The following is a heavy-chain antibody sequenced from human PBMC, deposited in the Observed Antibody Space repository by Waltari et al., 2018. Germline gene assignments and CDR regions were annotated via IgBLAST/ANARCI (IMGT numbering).Heavy chain of an antibody. CDR2: TYYRSKWYN. J-gene: IGHJ1*01. D-gene: IGHD6-6*01. Sequence: QVQLQQSGPGLVKPSQTLSLTCAISGDSVSCNSPAWHWLRQSPSGGLEWLGRTYYRSKWYNDYAVSVKSRITINPDTSKNQFSLQLNSVTPEDTAVYYCASLGYSSSSPTEYFQHWGQGTLVTVSS. V-gene: IGHV6-1*01. CDR3: ASLGYSSSSPTEYFQH. CDR1: GDSVSCNSPA.